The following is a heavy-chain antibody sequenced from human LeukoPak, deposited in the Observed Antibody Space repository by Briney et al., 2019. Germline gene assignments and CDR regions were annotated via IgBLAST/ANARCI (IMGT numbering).Heavy chain of an antibody. CDR3: ARGSMVRGMAYYMDV. CDR2: IYPGDSDT. V-gene: IGHV5-51*01. D-gene: IGHD3-10*01. Sequence: GESLKISRKGSGYSFVTYWIAWVRQMPGKGLEWMGIIYPGDSDTRYSPSFQGQVTISADKSITTAYLQWSSLKASDTAMYYCARGSMVRGMAYYMDVWGKGTTVTISS. CDR1: GYSFVTYW. J-gene: IGHJ6*03.